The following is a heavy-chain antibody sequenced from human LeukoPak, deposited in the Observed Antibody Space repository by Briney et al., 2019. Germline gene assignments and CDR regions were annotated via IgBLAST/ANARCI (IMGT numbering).Heavy chain of an antibody. J-gene: IGHJ4*02. CDR3: ARERRWLQLRTFDY. D-gene: IGHD5-24*01. Sequence: ETLSLTCTVSGGSISSSSYYWGWIRQPPGKGLEWIGSIYYSGSTYYNPSLKSRVTISVDTSKNQFSLKLTSVTAADTAVYYCARERRWLQLRTFDYWGQGTLVTVSS. V-gene: IGHV4-39*07. CDR2: IYYSGST. CDR1: GGSISSSSYY.